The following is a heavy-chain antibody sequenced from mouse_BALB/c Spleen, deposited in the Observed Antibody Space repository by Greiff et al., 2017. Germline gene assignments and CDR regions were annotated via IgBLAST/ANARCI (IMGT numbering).Heavy chain of an antibody. J-gene: IGHJ2*01. D-gene: IGHD4-1*01. Sequence: QVQLKQSGAELVKPGASVKMSCKASGYTFTSYNMHWVKQTPGQGLEWIGAIYPGNGDTSYNQKFKGKATLTADKSSSTAYMQLSSLTSEDSAVYYCARRGANWAYFDYWGQGTTLTVSS. V-gene: IGHV1-12*01. CDR2: IYPGNGDT. CDR3: ARRGANWAYFDY. CDR1: GYTFTSYN.